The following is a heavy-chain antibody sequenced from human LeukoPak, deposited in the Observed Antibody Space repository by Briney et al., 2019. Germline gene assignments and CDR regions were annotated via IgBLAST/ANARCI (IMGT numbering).Heavy chain of an antibody. CDR1: GFTFSRYW. V-gene: IGHV3-74*01. Sequence: PGGSLRLSCAASGFTFSRYWMHWVRQAPGKGLVWVSRINTDGSSTSYADFVKGRFTISRDNAKNTLYLQMNSLRLEDTALYYCATGDGTKFDSWGQGTLVTVSS. CDR3: ATGDGTKFDS. J-gene: IGHJ4*02. D-gene: IGHD2-21*02. CDR2: INTDGSST.